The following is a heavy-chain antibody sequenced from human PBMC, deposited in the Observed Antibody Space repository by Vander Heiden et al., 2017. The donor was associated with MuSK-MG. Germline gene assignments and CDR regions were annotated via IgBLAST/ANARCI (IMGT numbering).Heavy chain of an antibody. J-gene: IGHJ4*02. CDR2: IIPILGIA. V-gene: IGHV1-69*04. Sequence: QVQLVQSGAEVKKPGSSVKVSCKASGGTFSSYAISWVRQAPGQGLGWMGRIIPILGIANYAQKFQGRVTITADKSTSTAYMELSSLRSEDTAVYYCASDRGGTYYYGSGSDYWGQGTLVTVSS. CDR3: ASDRGGTYYYGSGSDY. CDR1: GGTFSSYA. D-gene: IGHD3-10*01.